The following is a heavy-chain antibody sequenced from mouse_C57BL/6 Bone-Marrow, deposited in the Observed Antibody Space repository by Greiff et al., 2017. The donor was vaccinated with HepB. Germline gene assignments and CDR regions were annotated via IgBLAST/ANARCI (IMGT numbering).Heavy chain of an antibody. J-gene: IGHJ4*01. D-gene: IGHD2-5*01. Sequence: DVMLVESGGGLVQPGGSLKLSCAASGFTFSDYYMYWVRQTPEKRLEWVAYISNGGGSTYYPDTVKGRFTISRDNAKNTLYLQMSRLKSEDTAMYYCARDSNYTGDAMDYWGQGTSVTVSS. CDR1: GFTFSDYY. CDR2: ISNGGGST. CDR3: ARDSNYTGDAMDY. V-gene: IGHV5-12*01.